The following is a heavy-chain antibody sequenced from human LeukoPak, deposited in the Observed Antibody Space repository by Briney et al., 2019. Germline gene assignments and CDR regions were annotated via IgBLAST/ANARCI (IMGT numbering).Heavy chain of an antibody. J-gene: IGHJ4*02. Sequence: SETLSLTCTVSGVSIITSNYYWNWIRQPPGKGLEWIGYIFYTGSTKYNPSLKSRVTVSVDTSKNQFSLKLSSVTAADTAVYYCARVSVHGYSDYWGQGTLVTVSS. CDR2: IFYTGST. CDR1: GVSIITSNYY. V-gene: IGHV4-61*01. CDR3: ARVSVHGYSDY. D-gene: IGHD2-8*01.